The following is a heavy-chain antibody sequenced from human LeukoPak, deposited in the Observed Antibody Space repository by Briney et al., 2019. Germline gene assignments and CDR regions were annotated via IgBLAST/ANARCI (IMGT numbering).Heavy chain of an antibody. D-gene: IGHD4-17*01. J-gene: IGHJ4*02. CDR1: GGSISSGSYY. CDR3: ARAPISMTTVNWGYCFDY. V-gene: IGHV4-61*02. CDR2: IYTSGST. Sequence: PSETLSLTCTVSGGSISSGSYYWSWIRQPAGEGLEWIGRIYTSGSTNYNPSLKSRVTISVDTSKNQFSLKLSSVTAADTAVYYCARAPISMTTVNWGYCFDYWGQGTLVTVSS.